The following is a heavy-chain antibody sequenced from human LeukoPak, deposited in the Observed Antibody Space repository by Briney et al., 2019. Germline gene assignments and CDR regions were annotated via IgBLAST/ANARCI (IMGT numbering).Heavy chain of an antibody. CDR3: ATRGSPYCGGDCYSSIFNY. CDR2: FDPEDGET. CDR1: GYTLTELS. J-gene: IGHJ4*02. V-gene: IGHV1-24*01. D-gene: IGHD2-21*02. Sequence: ASVKVSCKVSGYTLTELSMHWVRQAPGKGLEWMGGFDPEDGETIYAQKFQGRVTMTEDTSTDTAYMELSSLRSEDTAVYYCATRGSPYCGGDCYSSIFNYWGQGTLVTVSS.